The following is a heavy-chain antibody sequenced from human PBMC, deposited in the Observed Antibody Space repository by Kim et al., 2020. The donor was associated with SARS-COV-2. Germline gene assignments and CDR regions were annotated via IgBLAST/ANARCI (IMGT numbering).Heavy chain of an antibody. D-gene: IGHD5-12*01. J-gene: IGHJ4*02. CDR1: GFTFSSYG. V-gene: IGHV3-30*18. CDR2: ISYDGSNK. Sequence: GGSLRLSCAASGFTFSSYGMHWVRQAPGKGLEWVAVISYDGSNKYYADSVKGRFTISRDNSKNTLYLQMNSLRAEDTAVYYCAKDPLATIMYYFDYWGQGTLVTVSS. CDR3: AKDPLATIMYYFDY.